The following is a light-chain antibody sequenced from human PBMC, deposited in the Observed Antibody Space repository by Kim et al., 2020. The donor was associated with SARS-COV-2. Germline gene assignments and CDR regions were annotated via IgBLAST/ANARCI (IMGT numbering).Light chain of an antibody. CDR2: EDN. V-gene: IGLV6-57*01. J-gene: IGLJ3*02. Sequence: TVTISCTRSSGSIASSYVQWYQQRPGSSPTTVIYEDNQRPSGVPDRFSGSIDSSSNSASLTISGLKTEDEADYYCQSYNSSNLNWVFGGGTKL. CDR1: SGSIASSY. CDR3: QSYNSSNLNWV.